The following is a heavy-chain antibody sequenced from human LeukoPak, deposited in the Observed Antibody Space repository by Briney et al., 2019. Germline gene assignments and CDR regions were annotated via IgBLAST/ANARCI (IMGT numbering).Heavy chain of an antibody. Sequence: GASVKVSCKASGGTFSSYAISWVRQAPGQGLEWLGGIIPIFGTANYAQKFQGRVTITADESTSTAYMELSSLRSEDTAVYYCARGGSGWLGNYFDYWGQGTLVTVSS. J-gene: IGHJ4*02. D-gene: IGHD6-19*01. CDR1: GGTFSSYA. V-gene: IGHV1-69*13. CDR2: IIPIFGTA. CDR3: ARGGSGWLGNYFDY.